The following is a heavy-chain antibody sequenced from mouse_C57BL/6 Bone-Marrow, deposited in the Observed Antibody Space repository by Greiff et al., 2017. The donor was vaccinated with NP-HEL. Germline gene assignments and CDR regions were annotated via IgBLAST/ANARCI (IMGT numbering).Heavy chain of an antibody. J-gene: IGHJ3*01. CDR2: IHPNSGST. Sequence: QVQLQQPGAELVKPGASVKLSCKASGYTFTSYWMHWVKQRPGQGLEWIGMIHPNSGSTNYNEKFKSKATLTVDKSSSTAYMQLSSLTSEDSAVYYCARDYGSSYEAYWGQVTLVTVSA. V-gene: IGHV1-64*01. CDR3: ARDYGSSYEAY. CDR1: GYTFTSYW. D-gene: IGHD1-1*01.